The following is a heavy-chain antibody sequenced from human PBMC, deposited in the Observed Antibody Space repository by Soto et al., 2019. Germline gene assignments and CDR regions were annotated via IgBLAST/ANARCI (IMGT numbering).Heavy chain of an antibody. CDR3: ARVVLSITRGAFDA. J-gene: IGHJ3*01. V-gene: IGHV4-4*02. D-gene: IGHD1-20*01. CDR2: ISHSGTS. Sequence: QVQLQESGPVLVKPSGTLSLTCAVSGGSISSSHWWTWVRQSPGKGLEYIGEISHSGTSNSNPSLKSRVTLSVDRSKNHFSLTLTSVTAADTAVYYCARVVLSITRGAFDAWGQGTPVIVSS. CDR1: GGSISSSHW.